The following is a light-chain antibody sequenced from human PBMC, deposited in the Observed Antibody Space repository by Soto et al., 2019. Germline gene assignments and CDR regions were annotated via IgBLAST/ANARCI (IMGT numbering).Light chain of an antibody. CDR1: STDVGGYNY. V-gene: IGLV2-11*01. Sequence: QSVLTQPRSVSGSPGQSVTISCTGTSTDVGGYNYVSWYQQHPGKVPKLMLYDVSKRPSGVPDRFSGSKSGNTASLAISGPQAEDEADYYCCSYAGRDTLYVFGSGTKVTVL. CDR3: CSYAGRDTLYV. J-gene: IGLJ1*01. CDR2: DVS.